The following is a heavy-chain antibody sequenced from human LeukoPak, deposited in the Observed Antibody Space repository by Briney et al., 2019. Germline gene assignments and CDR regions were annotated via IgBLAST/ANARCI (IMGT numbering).Heavy chain of an antibody. CDR2: INPSSGGT. Sequence: ASVKVSCKASGYTFTGYYMHWVRQAPGQGLEWMGRINPSSGGTNYAQKFQGRVTMTRDTSISTAYMELSRLRSDDTAVYYCAREGPTDYYDSSGYYCWFDPWGQGTLVTVSS. CDR1: GYTFTGYY. CDR3: AREGPTDYYDSSGYYCWFDP. D-gene: IGHD3-22*01. J-gene: IGHJ5*02. V-gene: IGHV1-2*06.